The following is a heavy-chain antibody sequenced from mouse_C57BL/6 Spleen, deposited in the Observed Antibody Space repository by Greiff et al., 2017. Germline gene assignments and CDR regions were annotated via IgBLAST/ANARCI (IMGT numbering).Heavy chain of an antibody. J-gene: IGHJ3*01. V-gene: IGHV1-42*01. CDR3: GAPGDGAFAY. CDR2: INPSTGGT. Sequence: EVQLQQSGPELVKPGASVKISCKASGYSFTGYYMNWVKQSPEKSLEWIGEINPSTGGTTYNQKFKAKATLTVDKSSSTAYMQLKRLTSEDSAVYYCGAPGDGAFAYWGQGTLVTVAA. D-gene: IGHD1-1*02. CDR1: GYSFTGYY.